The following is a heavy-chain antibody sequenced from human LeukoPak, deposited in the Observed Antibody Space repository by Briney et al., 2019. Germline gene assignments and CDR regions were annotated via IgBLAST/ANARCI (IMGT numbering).Heavy chain of an antibody. Sequence: SETLSLTCAVYGGSFSGYYWSWIRQPPWKGLEWIGEINHSGSTNYNPSLKSRVTISVDTSKNQFSLKLSSVTAADTAVYYCARGDYVWGSYRYYFDYWGQGTLVTVSS. CDR1: GGSFSGYY. V-gene: IGHV4-34*01. J-gene: IGHJ4*02. CDR3: ARGDYVWGSYRYYFDY. CDR2: INHSGST. D-gene: IGHD3-16*02.